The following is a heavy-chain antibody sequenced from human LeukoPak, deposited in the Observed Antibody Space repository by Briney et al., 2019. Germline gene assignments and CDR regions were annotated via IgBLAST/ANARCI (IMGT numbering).Heavy chain of an antibody. V-gene: IGHV3-23*01. CDR3: AKGGGSTAFDI. J-gene: IGHJ3*02. Sequence: GGSLRLSCAASGFTFSSYAMSWVRQAPGKGLEWVSAISGGGGSTYYADSVKGWFTISRDNSKSTLFLQMNSLRAEDTAVYYCAKGGGSTAFDIWGQGTVVTVSS. CDR1: GFTFSSYA. D-gene: IGHD3-16*01. CDR2: ISGGGGST.